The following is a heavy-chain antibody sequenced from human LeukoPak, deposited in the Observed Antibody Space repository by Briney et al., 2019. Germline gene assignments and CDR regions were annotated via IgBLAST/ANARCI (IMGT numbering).Heavy chain of an antibody. CDR3: ARGLTGGGSYYVSADAFDI. V-gene: IGHV1-2*04. Sequence: ASVKVSCKASGGTFSSYAISWVRQAPGQGLEWMGWINPNSGGTNYAQKFQGWVTMTRDTSISTAYMELSRLRSDDTAVYYCARGLTGGGSYYVSADAFDIWGQGTMVTVSS. J-gene: IGHJ3*02. D-gene: IGHD1-26*01. CDR2: INPNSGGT. CDR1: GGTFSSYA.